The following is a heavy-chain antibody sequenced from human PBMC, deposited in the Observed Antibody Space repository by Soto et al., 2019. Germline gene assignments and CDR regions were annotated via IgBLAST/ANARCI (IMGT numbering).Heavy chain of an antibody. V-gene: IGHV1-69*13. CDR1: GGTFSSYA. CDR2: IIPIFGTA. D-gene: IGHD2-8*01. CDR3: ARSAGSAPNVDY. J-gene: IGHJ4*02. Sequence: ASVKVSCKASGGTFSSYAISWVRQAPGQGLEWMGGIIPIFGTANYAQKFQGRVTITADESTSTAYMELSSLRSEDTAVYYCARSAGSAPNVDYWGQGTLVTVSS.